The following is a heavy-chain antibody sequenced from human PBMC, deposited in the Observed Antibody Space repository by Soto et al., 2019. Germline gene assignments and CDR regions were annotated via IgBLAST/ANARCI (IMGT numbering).Heavy chain of an antibody. D-gene: IGHD3-3*01. V-gene: IGHV3-30*18. J-gene: IGHJ4*02. CDR1: GFTFSSYG. CDR3: AKGYYDFWSGYYANYYFDY. CDR2: ISYDGSNK. Sequence: QVQLVESGGGVVQPGRSLRLSCAASGFTFSSYGMHWVRQAPGKGLEWVAVISYDGSNKYYADSVKGRFTISRDNSKNTLYLQMNSLRAEDTAVYYCAKGYYDFWSGYYANYYFDYWGQGTLVTVSS.